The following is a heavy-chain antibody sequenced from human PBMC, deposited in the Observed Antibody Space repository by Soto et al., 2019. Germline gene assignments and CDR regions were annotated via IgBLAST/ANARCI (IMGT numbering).Heavy chain of an antibody. CDR3: ARRSPRYDFWSGYYTGGMDV. V-gene: IGHV5-10-1*01. D-gene: IGHD3-3*01. J-gene: IGHJ6*02. CDR2: IDPSDSYT. Sequence: XESLKISCKGSGYSFTSYWISWVRQMPGKGLEGMGRIDPSDSYTNYSPSFQGHVTISADKSISTAYLQWSSLKASDTAMYYCARRSPRYDFWSGYYTGGMDVWGQGTTVTVSS. CDR1: GYSFTSYW.